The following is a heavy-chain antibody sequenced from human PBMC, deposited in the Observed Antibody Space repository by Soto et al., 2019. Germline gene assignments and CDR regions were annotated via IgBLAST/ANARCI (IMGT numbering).Heavy chain of an antibody. J-gene: IGHJ4*02. Sequence: QVQLVESGGGVVQPGRSLRLSCAASGFTFSSYGMHWVRQAPGKGLEWVAVISYDGSNTYYADSVKGRFTISRDNSKNTLYLQMNSLRAEDTAAYYCAKDGNVYSSGWYAPSLDYWGQGTLVTVSS. CDR3: AKDGNVYSSGWYAPSLDY. CDR2: ISYDGSNT. V-gene: IGHV3-30*18. D-gene: IGHD6-19*01. CDR1: GFTFSSYG.